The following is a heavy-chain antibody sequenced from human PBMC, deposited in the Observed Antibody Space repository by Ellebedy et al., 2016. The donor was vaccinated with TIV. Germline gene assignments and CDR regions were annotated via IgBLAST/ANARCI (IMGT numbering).Heavy chain of an antibody. V-gene: IGHV1-18*01. CDR1: GYSFGSYG. CDR2: IKTNNGNT. CDR3: TRATGVQWLSSSGDY. J-gene: IGHJ4*02. D-gene: IGHD3-22*01. Sequence: AASVKVSCKASGYSFGSYGIRGVRQAPGQGLEGMGWIKTNNGNTNYAEKGQGRVTMTRDSSTNTAYLELRSLRSDDTAVYYCTRATGVQWLSSSGDYWGQGTLVTVSS.